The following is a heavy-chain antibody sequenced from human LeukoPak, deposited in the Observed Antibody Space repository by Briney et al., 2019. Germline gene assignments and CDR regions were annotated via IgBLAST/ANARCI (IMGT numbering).Heavy chain of an antibody. CDR3: AREWGLGYYDSSGWFDP. J-gene: IGHJ5*02. V-gene: IGHV1-18*01. CDR2: ISAYNGNT. D-gene: IGHD3-22*01. CDR1: GYTFTSYG. Sequence: ASVKVSCKASGYTFTSYGISWVRPAPGQGLEWMGWISAYNGNTNYAQKLQGRVTMTTDTSTSTAYMELRSLRSDDTAVYYCAREWGLGYYDSSGWFDPWGQGTLVTVSS.